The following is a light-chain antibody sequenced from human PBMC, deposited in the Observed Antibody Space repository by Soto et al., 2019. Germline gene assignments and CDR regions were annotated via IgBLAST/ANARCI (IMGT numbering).Light chain of an antibody. CDR3: LQHNSYPYT. CDR1: QSLLHSNGYNY. J-gene: IGKJ5*01. V-gene: IGKV2-28*01. CDR2: RAS. Sequence: DIVMTQSPLSLPVTPGEPASISCRSSQSLLHSNGYNYLDWYQHAPGRAPKLLIYRASTLQGGVPSRFSGSGSGTEFTLTINSLQPEDFATYFCLQHNSYPYTFGQGTRLEIK.